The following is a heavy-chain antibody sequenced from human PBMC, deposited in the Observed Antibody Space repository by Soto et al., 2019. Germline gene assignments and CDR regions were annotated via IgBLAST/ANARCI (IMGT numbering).Heavy chain of an antibody. CDR3: ASRYLEYCNSASCSAPYDY. D-gene: IGHD2-2*01. V-gene: IGHV3-7*05. Sequence: EVQLVESGGGLVQPGGSLRLSCAASGFTFSTYWMSWVRQAPGKGLEWVANIKQDGSEKYYVDSVKGRFTISRGNTKKSLYLQMNSLRAEDTAVYYCASRYLEYCNSASCSAPYDYWGQGTLVTVSS. CDR1: GFTFSTYW. J-gene: IGHJ4*02. CDR2: IKQDGSEK.